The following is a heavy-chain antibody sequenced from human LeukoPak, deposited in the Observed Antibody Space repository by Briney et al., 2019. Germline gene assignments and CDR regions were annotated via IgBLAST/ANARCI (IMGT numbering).Heavy chain of an antibody. V-gene: IGHV1-2*04. Sequence: GASVKVSCKASGYTFTGYYMHWVRQAPGQGLEWMGWINPNSGGTNYAQKFQGWVTMTRDTSISTAYMELSRLRSDDTAVYYCAGGMRWIQLWGGFYYFDYWGQGTLVTVSS. J-gene: IGHJ4*02. CDR3: AGGMRWIQLWGGFYYFDY. D-gene: IGHD5-18*01. CDR1: GYTFTGYY. CDR2: INPNSGGT.